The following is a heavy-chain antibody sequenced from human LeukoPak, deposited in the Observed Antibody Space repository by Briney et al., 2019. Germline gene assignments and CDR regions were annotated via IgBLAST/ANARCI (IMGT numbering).Heavy chain of an antibody. CDR2: ISYDGSNK. J-gene: IGHJ4*02. D-gene: IGHD6-19*01. CDR1: GFTFSSYG. Sequence: GKSLRLSCAASGFTFSSYGMHWVRQTPGKGLEWVAVISYDGSNKYYADSVKGRFTISRDNSKNTLYLQMNSLRAEDTGVYYCAKVGGGVAGHFDYWGQGTLVTVSS. CDR3: AKVGGGVAGHFDY. V-gene: IGHV3-30*18.